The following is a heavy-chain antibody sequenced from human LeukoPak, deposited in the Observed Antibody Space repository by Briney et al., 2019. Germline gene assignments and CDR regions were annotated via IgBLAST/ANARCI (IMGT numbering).Heavy chain of an antibody. D-gene: IGHD1-20*01. CDR1: GFSLSTSGMC. V-gene: IGHV2-70*01. CDR2: IDWDDDK. CDR3: ARSNWNDTILAFDI. J-gene: IGHJ3*02. Sequence: SGPTLVQPTRPLTLTCTFSGFSLSTSGMCVSWIRQPPVKALEWLALIDWDDDKYYSTSLKTRLTISKDTSKNQVVLTMTNMDPVDTATYYCARSNWNDTILAFDIWGQGTMVTVSS.